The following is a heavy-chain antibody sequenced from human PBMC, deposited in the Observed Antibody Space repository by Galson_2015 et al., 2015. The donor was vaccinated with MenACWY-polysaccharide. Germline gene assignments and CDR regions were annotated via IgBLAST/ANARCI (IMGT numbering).Heavy chain of an antibody. V-gene: IGHV1-46*01. Sequence: SVKVSCKASGYTFIDYYIHWVRQAPGQGLEWMGIFSPRSGSTTYAQKFQDRISMTRDTSTSTVYMDLSSLRFEDSVVYYCARVRYYDTPRDALDIWGQGTMVTVSS. CDR2: FSPRSGST. CDR3: ARVRYYDTPRDALDI. CDR1: GYTFIDYY. J-gene: IGHJ3*02. D-gene: IGHD3-22*01.